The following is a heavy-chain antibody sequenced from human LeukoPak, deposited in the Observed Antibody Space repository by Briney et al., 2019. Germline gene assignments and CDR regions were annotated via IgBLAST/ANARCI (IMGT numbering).Heavy chain of an antibody. J-gene: IGHJ6*02. Sequence: GASVTVSCTASGYTFTSYGISWVRQAPGQGLEWMGWISAYNGNTNYAQKLQGRVTMTTDTSTSTAYMELRSLRSDDTAVYYCARDKLRFLEWLSSIVNYGMDVWGQGTTVTVSS. V-gene: IGHV1-18*01. CDR2: ISAYNGNT. CDR1: GYTFTSYG. D-gene: IGHD3-3*01. CDR3: ARDKLRFLEWLSSIVNYGMDV.